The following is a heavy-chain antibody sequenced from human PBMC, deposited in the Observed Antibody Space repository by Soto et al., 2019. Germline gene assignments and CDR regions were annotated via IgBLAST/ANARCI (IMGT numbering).Heavy chain of an antibody. D-gene: IGHD1-1*01. CDR1: GFDFSVCE. J-gene: IGHJ4*01. V-gene: IGHV3-48*03. CDR3: ARVAKRVGSREFDS. Sequence: EGHLVESGGDLVQPGGSLRLSCSASGFDFSVCEMIWVRQVLGKGLEWISYISTSGSTVHYADSVQGRFTVSRDNAKNSLFLDMNSLRVDDTAVYFCARVAKRVGSREFDSWGQGTLVTVSS. CDR2: ISTSGSTV.